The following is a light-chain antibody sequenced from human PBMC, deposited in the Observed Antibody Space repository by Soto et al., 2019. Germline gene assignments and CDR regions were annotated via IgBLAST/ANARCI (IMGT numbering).Light chain of an antibody. CDR2: GAS. J-gene: IGKJ3*01. CDR1: QSVSSSY. CDR3: QQYGTAPFT. Sequence: EIVLTQSPGTLSFSPGERATLTCRASQSVSSSYLAWFQQKPGQAPRLLIYGASSRATGIPDRFSGSGSGTDFTLTISRLEPEDFAVYYCQQYGTAPFTFGPGTQVDIK. V-gene: IGKV3-20*01.